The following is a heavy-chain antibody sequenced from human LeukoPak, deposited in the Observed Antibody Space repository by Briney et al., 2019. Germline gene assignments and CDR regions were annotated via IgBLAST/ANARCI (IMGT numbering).Heavy chain of an antibody. D-gene: IGHD3-9*01. J-gene: IGHJ4*02. CDR1: GDSVSSNNGA. V-gene: IGHV6-1*01. Sequence: SQTLSLTCAISGDSVSSNNGAWNWIRQSPSRGLEWLGRTYYRSKRYNDYAGSLMSRITISPDTSKNQFSLQVYSVTPEDTAVYYCARDVGTTGWHTYDFWGQGTLVTVSS. CDR2: TYYRSKRYN. CDR3: ARDVGTTGWHTYDF.